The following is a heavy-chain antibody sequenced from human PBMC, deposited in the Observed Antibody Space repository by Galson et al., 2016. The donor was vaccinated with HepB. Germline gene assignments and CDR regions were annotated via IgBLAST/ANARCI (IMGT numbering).Heavy chain of an antibody. J-gene: IGHJ6*02. D-gene: IGHD5-18*01. CDR2: ISSDGGNE. Sequence: SLRLSCAASGFTFSTYAMHWVRKAPGKGLEWVAVISSDGGNEYYADSVKGRFSISRDNSKITLYLQMNSLSTEDTAVYYCARSGGGRKIHVWTTYHYYAMDVWAKGPRSPSP. CDR1: GFTFSTYA. CDR3: ARSGGGRKIHVWTTYHYYAMDV. V-gene: IGHV3-30-3*01.